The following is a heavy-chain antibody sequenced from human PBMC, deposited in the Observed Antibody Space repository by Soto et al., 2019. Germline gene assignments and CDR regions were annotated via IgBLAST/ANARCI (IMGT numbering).Heavy chain of an antibody. CDR2: ISSNGGST. CDR1: GFTFSSYA. Sequence: GGSLRLSCSSSGFTFSSYAMHWVRQAPGKGLEYVSAISSNGGSTYYADSVKGRFTISRDNPKNTLYLQKRSLRAEDTAVQYCVKDRRVVTAIPPCYYYGMDVSGQGSTVTGSS. D-gene: IGHD2-15*01. CDR3: VKDRRVVTAIPPCYYYGMDV. V-gene: IGHV3-64D*08. J-gene: IGHJ6*01.